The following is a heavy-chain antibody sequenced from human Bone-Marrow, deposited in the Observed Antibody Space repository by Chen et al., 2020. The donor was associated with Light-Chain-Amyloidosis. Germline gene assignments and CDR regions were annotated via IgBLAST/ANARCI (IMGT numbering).Heavy chain of an antibody. J-gene: IGHJ4*02. V-gene: IGHV3-64D*08. CDR2: ISSNGGST. CDR1: GFTFSSYA. D-gene: IGHD1-1*01. CDR3: PTPTGTGGDY. Sequence: EVQLVESGGGLVQTGGSLRLSCSAAGFTFSSYAMHWVRQAPGKGLEYVSAISSNGGSTYYADSVKGRFTISRDNSKNTLYLQMSSLRAEDTAVYYCPTPTGTGGDYWGQGTLVTVSS.